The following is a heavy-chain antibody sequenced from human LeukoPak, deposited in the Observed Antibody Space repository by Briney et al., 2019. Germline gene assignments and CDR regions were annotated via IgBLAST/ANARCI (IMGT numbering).Heavy chain of an antibody. V-gene: IGHV4-31*03. Sequence: PSQTLSLTCTVSGGSISSGGYYWSWIRQHPGKGLEWIGYIYYSGSTYYNPSLKSRVTISVDTFKNQFSLKLSSVTAADTAVYYCARTPVVSRAFDIWGQGTMVTVSS. CDR1: GGSISSGGYY. CDR2: IYYSGST. CDR3: ARTPVVSRAFDI. D-gene: IGHD3-22*01. J-gene: IGHJ3*02.